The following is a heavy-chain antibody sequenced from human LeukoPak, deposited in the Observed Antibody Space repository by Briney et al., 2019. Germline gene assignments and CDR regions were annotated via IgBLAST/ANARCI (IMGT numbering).Heavy chain of an antibody. CDR3: ARDHLSSGSSPDYYYYYYMDV. CDR1: GFTFSSYW. D-gene: IGHD6-19*01. V-gene: IGHV3-74*01. J-gene: IGHJ6*03. CDR2: INSDGSST. Sequence: PGGSLRLSCAASGFTFSSYWMHWVRQAPGKGLVWVSRINSDGSSTSYADSVKGRFTISRDNAKNTLYLQMNSLRAEDTAVYYCARDHLSSGSSPDYYYYYYMDVWGKGTTVTIS.